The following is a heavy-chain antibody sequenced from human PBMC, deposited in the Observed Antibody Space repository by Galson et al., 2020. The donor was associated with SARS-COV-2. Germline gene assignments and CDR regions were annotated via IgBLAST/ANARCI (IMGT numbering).Heavy chain of an antibody. V-gene: IGHV1-24*01. Sequence: GESMKISCKVSGYTLTELSMHWVRQAPGKGLEWMGGFDPEDGETIYAQKFQGRVTMTEDTSTDTAYMELSSLRSEDTAVYYCATGPAAGTLTWFDPWGQGTLVTVSS. D-gene: IGHD6-13*01. CDR1: GYTLTELS. CDR3: ATGPAAGTLTWFDP. J-gene: IGHJ5*02. CDR2: FDPEDGET.